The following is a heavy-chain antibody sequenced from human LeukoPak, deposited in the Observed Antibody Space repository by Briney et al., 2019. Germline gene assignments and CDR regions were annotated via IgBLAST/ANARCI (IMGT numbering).Heavy chain of an antibody. J-gene: IGHJ4*02. Sequence: PSEPLSLTCTVSGGSINTYYWSWIRQPPGKGLEWIGYIYYSGSTNYNPSLKSRVTISVDTSKNQFSLKLSSVTTADTAIYYCARVLYGSKGIFEYWGQGTLVTVSS. CDR2: IYYSGST. CDR1: GGSINTYY. V-gene: IGHV4-59*01. D-gene: IGHD3-10*01. CDR3: ARVLYGSKGIFEY.